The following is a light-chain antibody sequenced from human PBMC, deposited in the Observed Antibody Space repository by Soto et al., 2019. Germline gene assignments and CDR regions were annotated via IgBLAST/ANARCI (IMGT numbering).Light chain of an antibody. V-gene: IGKV3-15*01. CDR2: GAS. Sequence: EIVMTQSPATLSVSPGERATLSCRASQSVSSNLAWYQQKPGQAPRLLIYGASTRATGIPARFSGSGSVTEFTFTISSLLSEDFAVYYCQQYNNWPQLTFGGGTKVEIK. CDR1: QSVSSN. CDR3: QQYNNWPQLT. J-gene: IGKJ4*01.